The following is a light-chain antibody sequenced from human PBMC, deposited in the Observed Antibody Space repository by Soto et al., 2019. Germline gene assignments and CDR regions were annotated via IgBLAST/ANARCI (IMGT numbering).Light chain of an antibody. Sequence: DIHTTPSPPSLYASVGDGVTITCRASQSINKYLNWYQQKPGKAPKLLIYAASNLQGGVTSRFSGSGSGTDFTLTISSLQPEESATYYCQQTYSRVRTVGQGTKVDIK. J-gene: IGKJ1*01. V-gene: IGKV1-39*01. CDR3: QQTYSRVRT. CDR1: QSINKY. CDR2: AAS.